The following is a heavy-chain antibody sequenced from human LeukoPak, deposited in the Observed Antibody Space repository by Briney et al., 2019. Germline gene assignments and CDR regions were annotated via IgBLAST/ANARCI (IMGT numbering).Heavy chain of an antibody. V-gene: IGHV1-46*02. J-gene: IGHJ3*02. CDR2: INPSDDST. Sequence: ASVKVSCKASGYTFNSSYMHWVRQAPGQGLEWMGIINPSDDSTRYAQKFQGRVTMTKDTSTNTVYMHLSSLSSDDTAVYYCAYSSGWLDAFDIWGQGTMVTVSS. D-gene: IGHD6-19*01. CDR1: GYTFNSSY. CDR3: AYSSGWLDAFDI.